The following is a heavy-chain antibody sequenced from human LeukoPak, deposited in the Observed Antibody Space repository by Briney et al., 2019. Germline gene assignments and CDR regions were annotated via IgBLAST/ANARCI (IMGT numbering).Heavy chain of an antibody. J-gene: IGHJ3*02. CDR1: GFTFSNAW. CDR2: IKSKTDGGTT. CDR3: TTDYYGSGSYPVAFDI. D-gene: IGHD3-10*01. Sequence: PGGSLRLSCAASGFTFSNAWMSWVRQAPGKGLEWVGRIKSKTDGGTTDYAAPVKGRFIISRDDSKNTLYLQMNSLKTEDTAVYYCTTDYYGSGSYPVAFDIWGRGTMVTVSS. V-gene: IGHV3-15*01.